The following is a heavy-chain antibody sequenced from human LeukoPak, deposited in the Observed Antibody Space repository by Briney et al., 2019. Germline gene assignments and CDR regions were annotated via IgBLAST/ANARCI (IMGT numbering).Heavy chain of an antibody. V-gene: IGHV4-59*01. D-gene: IGHD1-1*01. Sequence: SETLSLTCTVSSGSISSDYWSWIRQPPGKGLEWIGYISYSGSANYNPSLKTRVTISIDKSKNQFSLKMTSVTAADTAVYYCARLTRRSGNYFENWGQGTLVTVSS. CDR3: ARLTRRSGNYFEN. CDR1: SGSISSDY. CDR2: ISYSGSA. J-gene: IGHJ4*02.